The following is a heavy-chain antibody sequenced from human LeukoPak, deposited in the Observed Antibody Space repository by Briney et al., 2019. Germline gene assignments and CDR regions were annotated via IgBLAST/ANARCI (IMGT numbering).Heavy chain of an antibody. CDR3: ARDGLAGYYYYYMDV. CDR2: IIPIFGTA. V-gene: IGHV1-69*05. Sequence: ASVRVSCKASGGTFSSYAISWVRQAPGQGLEWMGGIIPIFGTANYAQKFQGRVTITTDESTSTAYMELSSLRSEDTAVYYCARDGLAGYYYYYMDVWGKGTTVTVSS. J-gene: IGHJ6*03. D-gene: IGHD3-10*01. CDR1: GGTFSSYA.